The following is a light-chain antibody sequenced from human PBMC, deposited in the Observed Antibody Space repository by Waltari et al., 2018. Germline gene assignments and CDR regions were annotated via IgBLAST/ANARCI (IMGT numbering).Light chain of an antibody. CDR1: SSDIGAYSY. V-gene: IGLV2-14*01. Sequence: QSALTQPASMSGSPGQSITISCTGTSSDIGAYSYVAWYQQYPDKAPKLIIYEVNNRPSGGPNRFSGSKSGNTASLTISGLRAEDEADYYCSSFTTASTLVFGGGTKLTVL. J-gene: IGLJ2*01. CDR2: EVN. CDR3: SSFTTASTLV.